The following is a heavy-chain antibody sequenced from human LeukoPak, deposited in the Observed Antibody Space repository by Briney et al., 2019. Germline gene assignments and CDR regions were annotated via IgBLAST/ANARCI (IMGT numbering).Heavy chain of an antibody. CDR2: MYYSGGS. CDR3: ARAVRGSSPNWFDT. CDR1: GGSIISSYHY. Sequence: SETLSLTCTVSGGSIISSYHYWGWIRQPPGKGLEWIGTMYYSGGSYYNPSLKSRVTISVDTSKNHFSLKLNSMIAADTAMYYCARAVRGSSPNWFDTWGQGTLVTVSS. V-gene: IGHV4-39*07. D-gene: IGHD6-6*01. J-gene: IGHJ5*02.